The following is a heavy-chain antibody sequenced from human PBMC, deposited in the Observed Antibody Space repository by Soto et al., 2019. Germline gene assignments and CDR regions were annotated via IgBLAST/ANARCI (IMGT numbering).Heavy chain of an antibody. D-gene: IGHD3-9*01. CDR2: IYYSGST. CDR1: GGSISSNY. CDR3: ASRYYDISTGYPVYFDL. Sequence: QVQLQESGPGPVKPSETLSLTCTVSGGSISSNYWSWIRQPPGKGLEWIGYIYYSGSTNYNPSLKSRVTNSVDTSKNPSSLRLSPVTAADPAVYYRASRYYDISTGYPVYFDLWGRGTLVTVSS. J-gene: IGHJ2*01. V-gene: IGHV4-59*08.